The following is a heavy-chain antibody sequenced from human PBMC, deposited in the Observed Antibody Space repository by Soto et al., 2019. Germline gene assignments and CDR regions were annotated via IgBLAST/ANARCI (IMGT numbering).Heavy chain of an antibody. Sequence: LRVSCAASGFTFSSYGMHWVRQAPGKGLEWVAVISYDGSNKYYADSVKGRFTISRDNSKNTLYLQMNSLRAEDTAVYYCAKDRRQWLSWFDPWGQGTLVTVSS. CDR1: GFTFSSYG. CDR2: ISYDGSNK. V-gene: IGHV3-30*18. CDR3: AKDRRQWLSWFDP. D-gene: IGHD6-19*01. J-gene: IGHJ5*02.